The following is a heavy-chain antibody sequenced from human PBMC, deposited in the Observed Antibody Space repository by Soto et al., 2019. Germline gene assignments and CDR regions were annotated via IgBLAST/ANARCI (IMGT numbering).Heavy chain of an antibody. CDR2: IKTDGSDT. Sequence: EVQLVESGGGLVQPGGSLRLSCAASGFTFSSYWMHWVRQSPGKGLVWVSRIKTDGSDTHYADSVKGRFTISRDNAKNTLYLQMNSLRDEDTAVYYCARSRTSDWAYDIWGQGTMVSVSS. CDR3: ARSRTSDWAYDI. CDR1: GFTFSSYW. D-gene: IGHD3-9*01. J-gene: IGHJ3*02. V-gene: IGHV3-74*01.